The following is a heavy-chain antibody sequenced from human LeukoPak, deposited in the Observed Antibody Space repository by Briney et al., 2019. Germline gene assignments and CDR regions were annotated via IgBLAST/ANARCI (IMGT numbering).Heavy chain of an antibody. Sequence: GGSLRLSCAASGFTFSSYAMHWVRQAPGKGLEWVAVISYDGSNKYYADSVKGRFTISRDNSKNTLYLQMNSLRAEDTAVYYCAKDSSGYYTTYFDYWGQGTLVTVSS. CDR3: AKDSSGYYTTYFDY. CDR1: GFTFSSYA. D-gene: IGHD3-22*01. CDR2: ISYDGSNK. V-gene: IGHV3-30*04. J-gene: IGHJ4*02.